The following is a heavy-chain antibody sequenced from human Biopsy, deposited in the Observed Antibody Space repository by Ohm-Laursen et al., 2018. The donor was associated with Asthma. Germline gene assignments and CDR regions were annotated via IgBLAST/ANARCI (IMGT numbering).Heavy chain of an antibody. J-gene: IGHJ4*02. V-gene: IGHV7-4-1*02. D-gene: IGHD3-22*01. CDR2: INTNTGNP. CDR3: ARMISYYHEMRAPFFDY. Sequence: SVKVSCKASGYTVTRYAINWVRQAPGQGLEWMGWINTNTGNPTYAQGFTGRFVFSLDTSVNTAHLQISSLKAEDTAVYYCARMISYYHEMRAPFFDYGGQGTLVTVSS. CDR1: GYTVTRYA.